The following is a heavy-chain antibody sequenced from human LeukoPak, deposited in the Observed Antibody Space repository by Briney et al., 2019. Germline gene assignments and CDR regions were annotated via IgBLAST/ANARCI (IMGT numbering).Heavy chain of an antibody. CDR1: GFTFSNAW. Sequence: GGSLRLSCAASGFTFSNAWMTWVRQAPGKGLEWVGRIKSKIDGGTTDYAAPVKGRFTISRDGSKNTVYLQMISLKTEDTAVYYCTTVPLWFGEIHWGQGTLVTVSS. V-gene: IGHV3-15*01. CDR2: IKSKIDGGTT. D-gene: IGHD3-10*01. CDR3: TTVPLWFGEIH. J-gene: IGHJ4*02.